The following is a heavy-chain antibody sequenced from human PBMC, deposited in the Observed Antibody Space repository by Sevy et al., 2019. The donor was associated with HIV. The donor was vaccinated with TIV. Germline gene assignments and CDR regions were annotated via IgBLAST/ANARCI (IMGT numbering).Heavy chain of an antibody. V-gene: IGHV3-30*04. CDR1: GFIFSNFA. CDR2: PSYDGSHK. D-gene: IGHD1-26*01. CDR3: ARGENDDEFFQY. J-gene: IGHJ1*01. Sequence: GGSLRLSCTVSGFIFSNFAMHWVRRAPGKGLEWVADPSYDGSHKDYADSVKGRFIVSRDNSRNILSLEMSSLTRDDTAVYYCARGENDDEFFQYWGQGTLVTVSS.